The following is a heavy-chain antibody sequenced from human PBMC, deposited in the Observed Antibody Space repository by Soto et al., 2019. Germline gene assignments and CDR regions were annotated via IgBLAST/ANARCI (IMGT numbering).Heavy chain of an antibody. CDR2: IIPIFGTA. V-gene: IGHV1-69*01. D-gene: IGHD1-7*01. CDR3: AREPRWGWNYGGHAFDI. Sequence: QVQLVQSGAEVKKPGSSVKVSCKASGGTFSSYAISWVRQAPGQGLEWIGGIIPIFGTANYAQKFQGRVTITADESTSTAYMELSSLRSEDTAVYYCAREPRWGWNYGGHAFDIWGQGTMVTVSS. J-gene: IGHJ3*02. CDR1: GGTFSSYA.